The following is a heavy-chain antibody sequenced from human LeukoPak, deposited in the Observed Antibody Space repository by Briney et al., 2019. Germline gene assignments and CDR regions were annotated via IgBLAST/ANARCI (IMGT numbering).Heavy chain of an antibody. Sequence: GGSLRLSCAASGFTVSNNYMSWVRQAPGKGLEWVSVIYSGGSTYYAGSVKGRFTISRDNSKNTLYLQMHSLRAEDTAVYYCARGLKYSGAWYYFDYWGQGTLVTVSS. V-gene: IGHV3-53*01. CDR1: GFTVSNNY. J-gene: IGHJ4*02. D-gene: IGHD5-12*01. CDR2: IYSGGST. CDR3: ARGLKYSGAWYYFDY.